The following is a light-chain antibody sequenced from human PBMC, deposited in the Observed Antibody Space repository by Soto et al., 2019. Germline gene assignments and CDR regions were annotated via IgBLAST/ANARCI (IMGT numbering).Light chain of an antibody. CDR1: QGISNS. CDR2: AAS. CDR3: QTYNRARVT. V-gene: IGKV1-27*01. Sequence: DIQMTQSPSSLSASVGDRVTITCRASQGISNSLAWYQQNAGKSPKLLIYAASNLQSGVPSRFSGSGSGTDFSLTISRLQPEDVATYYCQTYNRARVTFGGGTKVEIK. J-gene: IGKJ4*01.